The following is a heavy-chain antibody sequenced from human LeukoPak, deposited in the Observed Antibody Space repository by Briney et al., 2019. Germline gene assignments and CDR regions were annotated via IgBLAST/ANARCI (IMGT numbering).Heavy chain of an antibody. Sequence: GRSLRLSCAASGFTFSSYAMHWVRQAPGKGLEWVAVISYDGSNKYYTDSVKGRFTISRDNSKNTLYLQMNSLRAEDMAVYYCARDQYGIAAAGTYFDYWGQGTLVTVSS. CDR1: GFTFSSYA. J-gene: IGHJ4*02. D-gene: IGHD6-13*01. CDR2: ISYDGSNK. CDR3: ARDQYGIAAAGTYFDY. V-gene: IGHV3-30*10.